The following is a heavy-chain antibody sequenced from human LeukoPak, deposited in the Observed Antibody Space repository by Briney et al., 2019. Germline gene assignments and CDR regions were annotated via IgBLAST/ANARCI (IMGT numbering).Heavy chain of an antibody. CDR2: IKQDGSEK. D-gene: IGHD1-7*01. Sequence: GGSLRLSCAASGFTFSSYWMSWVRQAPGKGLEWVANIKQDGSEKYYVDSVKGRFTISGDNAKNSLYLQMNSLRAEDTAVYYCAREDHNWSYPLGAFDYWGQGTLVTVSS. V-gene: IGHV3-7*03. J-gene: IGHJ4*02. CDR3: AREDHNWSYPLGAFDY. CDR1: GFTFSSYW.